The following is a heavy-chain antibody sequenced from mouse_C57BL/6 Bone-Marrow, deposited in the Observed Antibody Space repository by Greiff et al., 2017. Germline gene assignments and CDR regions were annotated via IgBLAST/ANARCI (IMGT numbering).Heavy chain of an antibody. CDR3: TTGSGYVAWFAY. D-gene: IGHD3-2*02. CDR1: GFNIKDDY. V-gene: IGHV14-4*01. J-gene: IGHJ3*01. Sequence: EVKLMESGAELVRPGASVKLSCTASGFNIKDDYMHWVKQRPEQGLEWIGWIDPENGDTEYASKFQGKATITADTSSNTAYLQLSSLTSEDTAVYYCTTGSGYVAWFAYWGQGTLVTVSA. CDR2: IDPENGDT.